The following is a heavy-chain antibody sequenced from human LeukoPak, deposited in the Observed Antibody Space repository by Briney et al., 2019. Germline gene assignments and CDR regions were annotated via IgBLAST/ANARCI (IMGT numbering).Heavy chain of an antibody. D-gene: IGHD1-7*01. CDR1: RFTFSSYT. CDR3: ARMYNWNYRRYFDC. J-gene: IGHJ4*02. CDR2: ISGSGAGT. Sequence: GGSLRLSCAASRFTFSSYTMGWVRQAPGKGLEWVSAISGSGAGTTYADSVKGRFTISRDNSKNTVCLQMSSLRAEDTAVYYCARMYNWNYRRYFDCWGQGTLVTVSS. V-gene: IGHV3-23*01.